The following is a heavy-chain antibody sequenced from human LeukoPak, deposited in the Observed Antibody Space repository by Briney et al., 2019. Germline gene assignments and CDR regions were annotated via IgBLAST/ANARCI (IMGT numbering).Heavy chain of an antibody. Sequence: PSETLSLTCTVSGGSISSNYWSWIRQPPGKGLEWIGNIHYGGSTNYNPSLKSRVTISVDTSKNQFFLKLTSVTTADTAVYYCARAGGVKTAALDLDYWGQGTLVTVSS. V-gene: IGHV4-59*01. J-gene: IGHJ4*02. CDR1: GGSISSNY. CDR3: ARAGGVKTAALDLDY. CDR2: IHYGGST. D-gene: IGHD6-25*01.